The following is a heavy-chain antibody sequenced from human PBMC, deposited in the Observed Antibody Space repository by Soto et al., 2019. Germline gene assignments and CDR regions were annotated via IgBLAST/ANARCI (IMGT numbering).Heavy chain of an antibody. Sequence: SETLSLTCTVSGGSISSSSYYWGWIRQPPGKGLEWIGSIYYSGSTYYNPSLKSRVTISVDTSKNQFSLKLSSVTAADTAVYYCARLYCSSTSCYAATLQTAFDIWGQGTMVTVSS. CDR3: ARLYCSSTSCYAATLQTAFDI. CDR2: IYYSGST. V-gene: IGHV4-39*01. D-gene: IGHD2-2*01. CDR1: GGSISSSSYY. J-gene: IGHJ3*02.